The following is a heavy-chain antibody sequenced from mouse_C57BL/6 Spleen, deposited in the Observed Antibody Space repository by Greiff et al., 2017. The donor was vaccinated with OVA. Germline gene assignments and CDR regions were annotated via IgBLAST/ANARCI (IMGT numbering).Heavy chain of an antibody. CDR2: IYPGDGDT. Sequence: QVQLQQSGPELVKPGASVKISCKASGYAFSSSWMNWVKQRPGKGLEWIGRIYPGDGDTNYNGKFKGKATLTADKSSSTAYMQLSSLTSEDSAVYVCARSDYYGSSYVRGFAYWGQGTLVTVSA. CDR1: GYAFSSSW. V-gene: IGHV1-82*01. J-gene: IGHJ3*01. D-gene: IGHD1-1*01. CDR3: ARSDYYGSSYVRGFAY.